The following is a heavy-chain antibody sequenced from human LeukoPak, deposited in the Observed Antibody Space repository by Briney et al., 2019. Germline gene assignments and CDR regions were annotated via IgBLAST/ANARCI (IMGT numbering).Heavy chain of an antibody. CDR2: RKQDGSEK. V-gene: IGHV3-7*03. CDR1: GFTFNSYW. CDR3: ARESCSSTRCYVNWFAP. D-gene: IGHD2-2*01. Sequence: GGSLRLSCAASGFTFNSYWMSWVRQAPGKGLEGWANRKQDGSEKYYVDSVKGRFTISRDNAKNSLYMQMNSLRAEDTAVYYCARESCSSTRCYVNWFAPWGQGTLVTVSS. J-gene: IGHJ5*02.